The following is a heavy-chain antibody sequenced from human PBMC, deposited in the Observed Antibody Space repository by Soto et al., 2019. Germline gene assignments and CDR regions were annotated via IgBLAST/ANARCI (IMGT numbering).Heavy chain of an antibody. J-gene: IGHJ1*01. CDR2: IDWDDDK. Sequence: SGPTLVNPTQTLTLTCTFSGFSRSTSGMCVSWIRQPPGKALEWLALIDWDDDKYYSTSLKTRLTISKDTSKNQVVLTMTNMDTVDTATYYCARVHYPVSGRYYKHWGQGTLVTVSS. V-gene: IGHV2-70*01. CDR3: ARVHYPVSGRYYKH. CDR1: GFSRSTSGMC. D-gene: IGHD1-26*01.